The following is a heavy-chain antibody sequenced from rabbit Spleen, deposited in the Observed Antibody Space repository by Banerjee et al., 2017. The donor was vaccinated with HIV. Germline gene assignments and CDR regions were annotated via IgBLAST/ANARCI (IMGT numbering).Heavy chain of an antibody. D-gene: IGHD2-1*01. V-gene: IGHV1S40*01. Sequence: QSLEESGGDLVKPGGSLTLTCTASGFSFSNNHYMCWVRQAPGKGLEWIACIYAGSSDYSYYANWAKGRFSISKTSSTVDLKMTSLTAADTATYFCARDTHRNMWGHVDLWGQGTLVTVS. CDR2: IYAGSSDYS. CDR3: ARDTHRNMWGHVDL. CDR1: GFSFSNNHY. J-gene: IGHJ3*01.